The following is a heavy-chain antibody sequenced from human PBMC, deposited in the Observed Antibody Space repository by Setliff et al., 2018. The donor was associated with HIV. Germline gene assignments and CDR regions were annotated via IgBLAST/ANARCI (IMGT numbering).Heavy chain of an antibody. V-gene: IGHV4-59*11. D-gene: IGHD5-18*01. CDR2: IYYTGRDT. CDR1: GGSISGHY. J-gene: IGHJ2*01. Sequence: ETLSLTCTVSGGSISGHYWSWIRQTPGKGLEFIAYIYYTGRDTNYNPSLKSRVTISVDTSKNQFSLTLRSVSAADTAVYYCAKLSHVDTSLGITYHHFDFWGRGTLVTVSS. CDR3: AKLSHVDTSLGITYHHFDF.